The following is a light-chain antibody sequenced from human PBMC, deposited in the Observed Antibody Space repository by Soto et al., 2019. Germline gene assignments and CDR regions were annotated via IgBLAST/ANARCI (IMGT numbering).Light chain of an antibody. CDR2: AAS. CDR1: QDVNTW. J-gene: IGKJ4*01. CDR3: QQAHIFPLT. V-gene: IGKV1-12*01. Sequence: DIQMTQSPSSLSASVGDRVTITFRASQDVNTWLAWYQQKPGRAPNLLIFAASSLQSGVPSRFSGNGSGTHFTLSISSLQPEDFATYYCQQAHIFPLTFGGGTKVEIK.